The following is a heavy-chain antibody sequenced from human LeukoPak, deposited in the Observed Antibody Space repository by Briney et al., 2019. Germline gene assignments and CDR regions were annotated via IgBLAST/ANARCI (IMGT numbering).Heavy chain of an antibody. CDR3: ARDHARFGYSSGTHGMDV. CDR1: GYTFTSYG. D-gene: IGHD6-19*01. CDR2: ISAYNGNT. Sequence: ASVKVSCKASGYTFTSYGISWVRQAPGQGLEWMGWISAYNGNTNYAQKPQGRVTMTTDTSTSTDYMELRSLRSDDTAVYYCARDHARFGYSSGTHGMDVWGQGTTVTVSS. V-gene: IGHV1-18*01. J-gene: IGHJ6*02.